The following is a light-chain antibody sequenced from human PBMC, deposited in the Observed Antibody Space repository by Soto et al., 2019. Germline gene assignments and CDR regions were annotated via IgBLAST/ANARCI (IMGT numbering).Light chain of an antibody. J-gene: IGLJ1*01. CDR2: EVS. V-gene: IGLV2-8*01. Sequence: QSVLTQPPSGSGSPGQCETISCTGTRNDVGGYNDVSWYQQHPGKAPKLMIYEVSQRPSGVPDRFSGSKSGNTASLTVSGLQAEDEADYYCSSYAGRNNYVFGTGTTVTVL. CDR3: SSYAGRNNYV. CDR1: RNDVGGYND.